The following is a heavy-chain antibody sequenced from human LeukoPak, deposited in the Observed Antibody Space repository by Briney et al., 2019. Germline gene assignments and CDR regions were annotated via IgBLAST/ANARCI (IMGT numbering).Heavy chain of an antibody. J-gene: IGHJ6*02. CDR2: IYYSGST. V-gene: IGHV4-59*01. CDR3: ARMHSGYYYFYYYGMDV. D-gene: IGHD3-22*01. CDR1: GGSISSYY. Sequence: PSETLSLTCTVSGGSISSYYWSWIRQPPGKGLGWIGYIYYSGSTNYNPSLKSRVTISVDTSKNQFSLKLSSVTAADTAVYYCARMHSGYYYFYYYGMDVWGQGTTVTVSS.